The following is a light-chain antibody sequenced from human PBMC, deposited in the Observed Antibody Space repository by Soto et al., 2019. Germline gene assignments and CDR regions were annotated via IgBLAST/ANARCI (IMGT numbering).Light chain of an antibody. V-gene: IGKV3-20*01. J-gene: IGKJ1*01. Sequence: EIVLTQSPATLSLSPGERATLSCRASQSVGGFLAWYQQRLGQAPRLLIYDASNRATGIPARFSGSGSGTDFTLTISRLEPEDFAVYYCQQYASSPPWTFGQGTKVDIK. CDR1: QSVGGF. CDR2: DAS. CDR3: QQYASSPPWT.